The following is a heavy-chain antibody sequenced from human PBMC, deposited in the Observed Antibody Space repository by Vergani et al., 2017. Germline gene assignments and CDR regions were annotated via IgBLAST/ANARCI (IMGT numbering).Heavy chain of an antibody. CDR3: ARDIGPGVGSELIS. CDR1: GFTFEDSA. Sequence: EVLLAESGGGVVQPGGSLRFSCAVSGFTFEDSAMHWVRQALGKGLEWVSLISWNGGSTHYADSVKGRFTISRDNSKNSLYLQMNTLRAEDTALYYCARDIGPGVGSELISWGQGTLVNVSS. J-gene: IGHJ5*02. V-gene: IGHV3-43D*03. CDR2: ISWNGGST. D-gene: IGHD1-1*01.